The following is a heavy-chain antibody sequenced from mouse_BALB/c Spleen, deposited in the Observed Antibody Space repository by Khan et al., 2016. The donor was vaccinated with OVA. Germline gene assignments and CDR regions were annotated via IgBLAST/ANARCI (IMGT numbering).Heavy chain of an antibody. J-gene: IGHJ4*01. CDR1: GYTFTNYG. D-gene: IGHD2-14*01. Sequence: QIQLMQSGPELKKPGETVKISCKASGYTFTNYGMNWVKQAPGKGLKWMGWINTYTGEPTYADDFKGRFAFSLETSASTAYLQLNNLKNEDTATYVCARVGYNGTMDYWGQGTSVTVSS. V-gene: IGHV9-3-1*01. CDR2: INTYTGEP. CDR3: ARVGYNGTMDY.